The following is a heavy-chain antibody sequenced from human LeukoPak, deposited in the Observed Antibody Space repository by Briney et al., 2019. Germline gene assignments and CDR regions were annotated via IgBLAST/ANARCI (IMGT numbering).Heavy chain of an antibody. D-gene: IGHD6-13*01. CDR3: AKGGIRSGAFDI. J-gene: IGHJ3*02. CDR1: GGSISNYY. V-gene: IGHV4-59*01. Sequence: SETLSLTCTVSGGSISNYYWSWIRQPPGRGLEWIGYFYYSGSTSYNPSLKSRVTISVATSKNQFSLKLSSVTAADTAVYYCAKGGIRSGAFDIWGQGTRVTVSS. CDR2: FYYSGST.